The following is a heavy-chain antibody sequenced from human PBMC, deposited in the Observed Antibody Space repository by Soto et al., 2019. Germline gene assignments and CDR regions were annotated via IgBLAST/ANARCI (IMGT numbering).Heavy chain of an antibody. CDR1: RYTFTGYY. J-gene: IGHJ4*02. CDR2: INPNSGGT. V-gene: IGHV1-2*02. D-gene: IGHD6-6*01. CDR3: ANGIADRSWFDY. Sequence: ASVKVSCKASRYTFTGYYMHWVRQAPGQGLEWMGWINPNSGGTNYEQKFQGRVTMTRDTSISTAYMELSRLRSDDTAVYYCANGIADRSWFDYWGQGTLVIVS.